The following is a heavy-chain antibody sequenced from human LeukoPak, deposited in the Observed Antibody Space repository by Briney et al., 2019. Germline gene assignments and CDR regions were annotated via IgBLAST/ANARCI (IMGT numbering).Heavy chain of an antibody. D-gene: IGHD2-2*02. Sequence: PSETLSLTCTVSGGSISSHYWTWIRQPPGKGLEWIGYIYYSGSTNYNPSLKSRVTISVDTSKNQFSLKLSSVTAADTAVYYCARESTVVPAAIDYWGQGTLVTVSS. V-gene: IGHV4-59*11. J-gene: IGHJ4*02. CDR3: ARESTVVPAAIDY. CDR1: GGSISSHY. CDR2: IYYSGST.